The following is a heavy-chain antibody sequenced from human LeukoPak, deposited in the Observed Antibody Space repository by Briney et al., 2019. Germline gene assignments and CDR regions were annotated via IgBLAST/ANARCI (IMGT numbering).Heavy chain of an antibody. D-gene: IGHD3-22*01. Sequence: GASVTVSCKASGYTFTSYYMHWVRQAPGQGLEWMGIINPSGGSTSYAQKFQGRVTMTRDTSTSTVYMELSSLRSEDTAVYYCARRDKKYYYDSSGYYYELNWFDPWGQGTLVTVSS. CDR2: INPSGGST. CDR1: GYTFTSYY. CDR3: ARRDKKYYYDSSGYYYELNWFDP. V-gene: IGHV1-46*01. J-gene: IGHJ5*02.